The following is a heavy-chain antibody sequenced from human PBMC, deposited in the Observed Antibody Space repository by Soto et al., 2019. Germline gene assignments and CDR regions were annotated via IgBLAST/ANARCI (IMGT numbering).Heavy chain of an antibody. V-gene: IGHV5-10-1*01. CDR2: IDPSDSYT. J-gene: IGHJ6*02. CDR3: ARHGGYSYGYSRYYGMDV. CDR1: GYSFTSYW. D-gene: IGHD5-18*01. Sequence: PGESLKISCKGSGYSFTSYWISWVRQMPGKGLEWMGRIDPSDSYTNYSPSFQGHVTISADKSISTAYLQWSSLKASDTAMYYCARHGGYSYGYSRYYGMDVWGQRTTVTVAS.